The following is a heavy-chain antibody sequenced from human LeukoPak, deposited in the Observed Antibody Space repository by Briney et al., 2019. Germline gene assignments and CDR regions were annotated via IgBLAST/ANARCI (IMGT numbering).Heavy chain of an antibody. D-gene: IGHD1-26*01. Sequence: PGGSLRLSCVASGFTFSTYTMNWIRQAPGKGLEWVSGSIGSGGSAFYADSVKGRFSISRDTSKNTLFLHMNNLRAGDTAVYYCAKDGIGYWGQGTLVTVSS. CDR1: GFTFSTYT. CDR3: AKDGIGY. J-gene: IGHJ4*02. CDR2: SIGSGGSA. V-gene: IGHV3-23*01.